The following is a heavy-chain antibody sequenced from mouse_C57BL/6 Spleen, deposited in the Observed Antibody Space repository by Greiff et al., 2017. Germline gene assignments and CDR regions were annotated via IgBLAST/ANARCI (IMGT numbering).Heavy chain of an antibody. CDR1: GYTFTDYE. CDR3: TRCYYYAMDY. V-gene: IGHV1-15*01. CDR2: IDPETGGT. Sequence: QVQLQQSGAELVRPGASVTLSCKASGYTFTDYEMHWVKQTPVHGLEWIGAIDPETGGTAYNQKFKGKAILTADKSSSTAYMELRSLTSEDSAVYYCTRCYYYAMDYWGQGTSVTVSS. J-gene: IGHJ4*01.